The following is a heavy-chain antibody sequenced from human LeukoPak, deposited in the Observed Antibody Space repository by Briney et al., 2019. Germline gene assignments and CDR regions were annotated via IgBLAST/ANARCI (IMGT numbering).Heavy chain of an antibody. D-gene: IGHD2-15*01. CDR1: GYTFSRYA. V-gene: IGHV1-3*01. Sequence: AASVKVSCKGSGYTFSRYAIHWVRQAPGQRLEWKGWINGGNGDTKYSQKFQGRVTITRDTSATTAYMELSSLRSEDTAVYYCTRGTGCTGGSCSYYGMDVWGQGTTVTASS. J-gene: IGHJ6*02. CDR2: INGGNGDT. CDR3: TRGTGCTGGSCSYYGMDV.